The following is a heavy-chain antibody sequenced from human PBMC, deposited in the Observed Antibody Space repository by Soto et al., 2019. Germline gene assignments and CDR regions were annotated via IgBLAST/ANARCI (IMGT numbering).Heavy chain of an antibody. CDR3: ASTYYSSGYTWFDP. V-gene: IGHV4-34*01. CDR1: GVSFSGYY. CDR2: INHSGST. Sequence: SETLSLTCAVYGVSFSGYYWSWIRQSPGKGLEWIGEINHSGSTNYIPSLKSRVTISVDTSKNQVSLKLSSVTAADTAVYYCASTYYSSGYTWFDPWGQGTLVTVSS. J-gene: IGHJ5*02. D-gene: IGHD3-22*01.